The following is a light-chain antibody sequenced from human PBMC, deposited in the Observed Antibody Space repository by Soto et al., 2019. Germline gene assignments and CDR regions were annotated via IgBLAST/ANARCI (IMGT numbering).Light chain of an antibody. V-gene: IGKV3-20*01. Sequence: EIVLTQSPGTLSLSPGERATLYCRASQSVSNNYLAWYQQKPGQAPRLLIYGASTRATGIPDRFSGSGSGTDFTLTISRLEPEDFAVYYCQQYGSSPSFGGGTKVDIK. CDR2: GAS. CDR3: QQYGSSPS. CDR1: QSVSNNY. J-gene: IGKJ4*01.